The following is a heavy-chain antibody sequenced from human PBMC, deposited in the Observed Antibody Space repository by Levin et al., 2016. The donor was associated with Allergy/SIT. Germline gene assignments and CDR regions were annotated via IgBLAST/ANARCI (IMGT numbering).Heavy chain of an antibody. J-gene: IGHJ3*02. Sequence: WVRQAPGQGLEWMGWISGHNANKNYAQNFQGRVTLTTDTSTSTAYMELRSLRPDDTAVYYCAKDRPRGFFDWDETFAIWGQGTMVTVSS. CDR3: AKDRPRGFFDWDETFAI. D-gene: IGHD3-3*01. CDR2: ISGHNANK. V-gene: IGHV1-18*01.